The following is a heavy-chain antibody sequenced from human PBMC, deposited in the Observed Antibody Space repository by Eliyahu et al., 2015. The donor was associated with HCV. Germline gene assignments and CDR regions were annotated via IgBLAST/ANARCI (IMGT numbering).Heavy chain of an antibody. CDR3: AKGVPVAGYYFDY. CDR2: INWDGSNT. J-gene: IGHJ4*02. Sequence: EVQLVESGGVVVQPGGSLRLSCAASGFTFDDYTMHWVRQAPGKGLEWVSLINWDGSNTYYADSVKGRFTISRDNSKNSLFLQMNSLTGEDTALYYCAKGVPVAGYYFDYWGQGTLVTVSS. V-gene: IGHV3-43*01. D-gene: IGHD6-19*01. CDR1: GFTFDDYT.